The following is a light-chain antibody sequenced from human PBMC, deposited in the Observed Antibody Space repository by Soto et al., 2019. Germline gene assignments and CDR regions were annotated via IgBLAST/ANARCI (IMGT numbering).Light chain of an antibody. Sequence: QSVLTQPPSVSAAPGQKVTISCSGRSSNIGGNSVSWYQQLPGTAPKLLIYDDNKRPSGIPDRFSGSKSGTSATLGITGFQTGDEADYYCGSWDSSLSAYVFGTGTNVTVL. CDR1: SSNIGGNS. J-gene: IGLJ1*01. V-gene: IGLV1-51*01. CDR2: DDN. CDR3: GSWDSSLSAYV.